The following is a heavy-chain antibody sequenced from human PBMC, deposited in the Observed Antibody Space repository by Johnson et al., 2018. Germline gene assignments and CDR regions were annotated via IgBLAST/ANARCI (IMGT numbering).Heavy chain of an antibody. CDR1: GFTFSSYG. CDR2: VLYDGSNE. Sequence: QVQLVESGGGVVQPGRSLRLSCAASGFTFSSYGMHWVRQAPGRGLEWVAVVLYDGSNEYYVDSVKGRFTISRDNSTNKLSLQMNSLRAEDTAVDYCARVHYYYMDVWGKGTTFTVSS. J-gene: IGHJ6*03. V-gene: IGHV3-33*05. CDR3: ARVHYYYMDV.